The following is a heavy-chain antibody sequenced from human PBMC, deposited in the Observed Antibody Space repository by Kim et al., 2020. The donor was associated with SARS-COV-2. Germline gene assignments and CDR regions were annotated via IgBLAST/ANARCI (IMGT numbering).Heavy chain of an antibody. J-gene: IGHJ4*02. CDR1: GFTFSSYW. CDR3: ARDRSNYYGSGSSFDY. CDR2: TNSDGSST. Sequence: GGSLRLSCAASGFTFSSYWMHWVRQAPGKGLVWVSRTNSDGSSTSYADSVKGRFTISRDNAKNTLYLQMNSLRAEDTAVYYCARDRSNYYGSGSSFDYWGQGTLVTVSS. D-gene: IGHD3-10*01. V-gene: IGHV3-74*01.